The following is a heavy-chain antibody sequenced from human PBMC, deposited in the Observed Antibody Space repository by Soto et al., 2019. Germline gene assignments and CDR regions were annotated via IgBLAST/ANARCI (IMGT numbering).Heavy chain of an antibody. Sequence: ASVTVSCKTSGYTFSYYGITWVRQAPGQPLEWLGWISLYSDGTNYAQKFQGRVSMTTETSTTTAYLELRSLRSEDTAVYYCARVVAGAKAWFGPGGKGTLVTVSS. CDR3: ARVVAGAKAWFGP. CDR1: GYTFSYYG. J-gene: IGHJ5*02. V-gene: IGHV1-18*01. D-gene: IGHD2-2*01. CDR2: ISLYSDGT.